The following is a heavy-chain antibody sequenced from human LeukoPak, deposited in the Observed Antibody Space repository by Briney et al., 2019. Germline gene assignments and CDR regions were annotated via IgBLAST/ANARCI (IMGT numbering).Heavy chain of an antibody. J-gene: IGHJ4*02. Sequence: GGSLRLSCAASGFTLSNYVMHWVRQAPGKGLEWVAFTRYDGSDKYNADSLKGRFTISRDNSKNTLYLQMNSLRAEDTAVYYCVRGPPDGSYHRTFDHWGQGTLVTVSS. CDR1: GFTLSNYV. CDR3: VRGPPDGSYHRTFDH. V-gene: IGHV3-30*02. CDR2: TRYDGSDK. D-gene: IGHD1-26*01.